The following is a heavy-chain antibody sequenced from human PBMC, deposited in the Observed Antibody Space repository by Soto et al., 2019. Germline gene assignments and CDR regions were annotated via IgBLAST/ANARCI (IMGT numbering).Heavy chain of an antibody. Sequence: PGGSLRLHCAGSGFIFSAYGMHWVRQAPGKGLEWVALISTDENNEYYVDSVKGRFTISRDNSKNTLFLQMNSLRAEDTAVYYCAKDGGLAAAGTFDYWGQGTLVTVSS. V-gene: IGHV3-30*18. CDR2: ISTDENNE. CDR3: AKDGGLAAAGTFDY. D-gene: IGHD6-13*01. J-gene: IGHJ4*02. CDR1: GFIFSAYG.